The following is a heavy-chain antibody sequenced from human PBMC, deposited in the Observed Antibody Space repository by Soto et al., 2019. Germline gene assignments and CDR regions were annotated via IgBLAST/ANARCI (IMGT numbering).Heavy chain of an antibody. CDR2: IYYSGST. CDR3: AREIAVPDAFDI. CDR1: GGSISSYY. D-gene: IGHD2-21*01. J-gene: IGHJ3*02. V-gene: IGHV4-59*01. Sequence: TSETLSLTCTVSGGSISSYYWSWIRQPPGKGLEWIGYIYYSGSTNYNPSLKSRVTISVDTSKNQFSRKLSSVTAADTAVYYCAREIAVPDAFDIWGQGTMVTVSS.